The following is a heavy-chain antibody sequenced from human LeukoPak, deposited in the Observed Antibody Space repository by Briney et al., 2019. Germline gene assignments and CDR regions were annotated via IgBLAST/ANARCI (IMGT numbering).Heavy chain of an antibody. J-gene: IGHJ4*02. Sequence: PSETLSLTCAVYGGSFSGYYWSWIRQPPGKGLEWIGEINHSGSTNYNPSLKSRVTISVDTSKNQFSLKLSSVTAADAAVYYCARERGLWFRDYWGQGTLVTVSS. CDR2: INHSGST. CDR3: ARERGLWFRDY. D-gene: IGHD5-18*01. V-gene: IGHV4-34*01. CDR1: GGSFSGYY.